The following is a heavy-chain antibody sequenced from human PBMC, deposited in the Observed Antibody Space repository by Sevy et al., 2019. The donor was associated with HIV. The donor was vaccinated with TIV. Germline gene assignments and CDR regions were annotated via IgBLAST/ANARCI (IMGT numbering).Heavy chain of an antibody. CDR3: ARDHVKDGDLGDYYYYAMDV. Sequence: GGSLRLSCAASGFTFSDYYMSWIRQAPGKGLEWISYISGSGSTIYNADSVKGRFTISRDNAKNSLYLQMNSRRAEDTAVYYCARDHVKDGDLGDYYYYAMDVWGQGTTVTVSS. D-gene: IGHD4-17*01. J-gene: IGHJ6*02. CDR1: GFTFSDYY. V-gene: IGHV3-11*01. CDR2: ISGSGSTI.